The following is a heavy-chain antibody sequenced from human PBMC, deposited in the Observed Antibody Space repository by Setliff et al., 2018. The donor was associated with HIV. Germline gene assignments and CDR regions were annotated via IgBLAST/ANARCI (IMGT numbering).Heavy chain of an antibody. D-gene: IGHD3-22*01. CDR3: ARSNRGYDSRGFYRENWFDP. Sequence: HGESLKISCRGSGYSFTSYWIGWVRQMPGKGLEGMGIIYPGDSDTRYSPSFQGQVTISVYKSLDSAYLQWNTLKASDTAMYYCARSNRGYDSRGFYRENWFDPWGQGTQVTVSS. CDR1: GYSFTSYW. J-gene: IGHJ5*02. CDR2: IYPGDSDT. V-gene: IGHV5-51*01.